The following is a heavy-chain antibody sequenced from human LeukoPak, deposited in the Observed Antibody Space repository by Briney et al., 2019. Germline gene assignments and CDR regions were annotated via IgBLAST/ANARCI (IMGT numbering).Heavy chain of an antibody. Sequence: PGGSLRLSCAASTFTFSNAWMSWVRQAPGKGLEWVGRIKSKSDGGTTDYAAPVKGRFTISRDNSKNTLDLQMNSLRAEDTAVYYCAKDRTVTTIAGDDWGQGTLVTVAA. CDR3: AKDRTVTTIAGDD. D-gene: IGHD4-17*01. V-gene: IGHV3-15*01. J-gene: IGHJ4*02. CDR1: TFTFSNAW. CDR2: IKSKSDGGTT.